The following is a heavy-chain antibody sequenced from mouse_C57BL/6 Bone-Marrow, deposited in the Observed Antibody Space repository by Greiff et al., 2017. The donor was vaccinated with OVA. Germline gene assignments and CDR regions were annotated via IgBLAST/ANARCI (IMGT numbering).Heavy chain of an antibody. V-gene: IGHV1-72*01. J-gene: IGHJ2*01. CDR3: ARSGSLFITTVVANFDY. CDR1: GYTFTSYW. Sequence: QVQLQQPGAELVKPGASVKLSCKASGYTFTSYWMHWVKQRPERGLEWIGRIDPNSGGTKYNEKFKSKATLTVDKPSSTAYMQLSSLTSEDSAVYYCARSGSLFITTVVANFDYWGQGTTLTVSS. D-gene: IGHD1-1*01. CDR2: IDPNSGGT.